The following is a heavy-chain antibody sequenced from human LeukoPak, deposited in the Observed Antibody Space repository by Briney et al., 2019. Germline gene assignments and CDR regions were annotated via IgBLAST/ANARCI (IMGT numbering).Heavy chain of an antibody. Sequence: GGSLRLSCAGSGFTFSSNWMSWVRQAPGKGLEWVASIKQGGSEKYYVDSVKGRFTISRDNAKNSLYLQMNSLRVEDTAVYYCASSFSTCYYDSSGYAVDYWGQGTLVTVSS. D-gene: IGHD3-22*01. V-gene: IGHV3-7*01. CDR2: IKQGGSEK. CDR3: ASSFSTCYYDSSGYAVDY. CDR1: GFTFSSNW. J-gene: IGHJ4*02.